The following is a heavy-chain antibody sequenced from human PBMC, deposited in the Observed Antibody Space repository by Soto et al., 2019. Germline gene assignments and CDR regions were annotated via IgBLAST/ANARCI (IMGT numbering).Heavy chain of an antibody. D-gene: IGHD6-13*01. V-gene: IGHV3-30-3*01. CDR2: ISYDGSNK. CDR1: GFTFSSYA. Sequence: QVQLVESGGGVVQPGRSLRLSCAASGFTFSSYAIHWVRQAPGKGLERVTVISYDGSNKYYADSVKGRFTISRDNSKSTLDLQMNSLGAEDTAVYYCARAGGSNKFYYYYYGMDVWGRGTTVTVSS. J-gene: IGHJ6*02. CDR3: ARAGGSNKFYYYYYGMDV.